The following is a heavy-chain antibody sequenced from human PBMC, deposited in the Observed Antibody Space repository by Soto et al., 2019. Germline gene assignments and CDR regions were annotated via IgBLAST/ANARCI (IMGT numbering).Heavy chain of an antibody. V-gene: IGHV1-69*01. D-gene: IGHD6-19*01. J-gene: IGHJ3*02. CDR2: IIPIFGTA. CDR1: GGTFSSYA. Sequence: QVQLVQSGAEVKKPGSSVKVSCKASGGTFSSYAISWVRQAPGQGLEWMGGIIPIFGTANYAQTFQGRVTITADESKSTGYLELSSLRSEDTAVYYCAREYSSGWHPAAFDNCGQGTMVTVSS. CDR3: AREYSSGWHPAAFDN.